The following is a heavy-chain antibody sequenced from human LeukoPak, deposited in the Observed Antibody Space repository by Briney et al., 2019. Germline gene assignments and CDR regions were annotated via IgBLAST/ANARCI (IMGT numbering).Heavy chain of an antibody. J-gene: IGHJ4*02. CDR3: AAGTAADY. D-gene: IGHD6-13*01. CDR1: GIPFSDFY. Sequence: KSGGSLRLSRVVSGIPFSDFYMNWIRQAPGKGLEWIPYISSSSSYTDYAESVKGRSTISRDNAKSALYLQMNDLRVEDTAVYYCAAGTAADYWGQGTLVIVSS. V-gene: IGHV3-11*03. CDR2: ISSSSSYT.